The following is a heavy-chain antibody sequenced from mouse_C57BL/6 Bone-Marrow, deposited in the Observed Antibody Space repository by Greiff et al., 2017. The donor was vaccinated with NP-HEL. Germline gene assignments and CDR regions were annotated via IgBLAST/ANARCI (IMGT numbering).Heavy chain of an antibody. CDR2: IDPSDSYT. Sequence: QVQLKQPGAELVRPGTSVKLSCKASGYTFTSYWMHWVKQRPGQGLEWIGVIDPSDSYTNYNQKFKGKATLTVDTSSSTAYMQLSSLTSEDSAVYYCAGYYGIAYWGQGTLVTVSA. D-gene: IGHD1-1*01. V-gene: IGHV1-59*01. CDR3: AGYYGIAY. CDR1: GYTFTSYW. J-gene: IGHJ3*01.